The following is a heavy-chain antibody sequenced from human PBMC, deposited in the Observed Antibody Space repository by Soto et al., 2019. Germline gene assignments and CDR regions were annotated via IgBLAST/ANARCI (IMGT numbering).Heavy chain of an antibody. Sequence: VGSLRLSCAASGFTFSSYAMSWVRQAPGKGLEWVSAISGSGGSTYYADSVKGRFTISRDNSKNTLYLQMNSLRAEDTAVYYCAKDSIGYYYYGMDVWGQGTMVTVSS. CDR1: GFTFSSYA. V-gene: IGHV3-23*01. CDR2: ISGSGGST. J-gene: IGHJ6*02. CDR3: AKDSIGYYYYGMDV.